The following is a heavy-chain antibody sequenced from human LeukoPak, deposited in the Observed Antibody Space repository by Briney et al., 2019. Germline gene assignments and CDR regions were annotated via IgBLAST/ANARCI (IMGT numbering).Heavy chain of an antibody. CDR2: IYYSGST. CDR3: ARAKGDYVWGSYRPYYFDY. J-gene: IGHJ4*02. CDR1: GGSISSYY. Sequence: KPSETLSLTCTVSGGSISSYYWSWIRRPPGKGLEWIGYIYYSGSTNYNPSLKSRVTISVDTSKNQFSLKLSSVTAADTAVYYCARAKGDYVWGSYRPYYFDYWGQGTLVTVSS. V-gene: IGHV4-59*01. D-gene: IGHD3-16*02.